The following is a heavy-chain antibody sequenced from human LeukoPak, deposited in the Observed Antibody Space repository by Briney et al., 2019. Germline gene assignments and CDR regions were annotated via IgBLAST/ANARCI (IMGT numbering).Heavy chain of an antibody. CDR1: GGSISSSSYY. CDR2: IYYSGST. Sequence: PSETLSLTCTVSGGSISSSSYYWSWIRQPPGKGLEWIGYIYYSGSTNYNPSLKSRVTISVDTSKNQFSLKLSSVTAADTAVYYCARGRDLTGRLDYWGQGTLVTVSS. V-gene: IGHV4-61*05. CDR3: ARGRDLTGRLDY. D-gene: IGHD3-9*01. J-gene: IGHJ4*02.